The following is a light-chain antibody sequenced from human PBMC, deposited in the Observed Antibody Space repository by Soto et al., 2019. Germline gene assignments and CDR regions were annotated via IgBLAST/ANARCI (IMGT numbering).Light chain of an antibody. CDR1: QNLRSS. J-gene: IGKJ1*01. CDR2: GAS. CDR3: QQYNIWPQT. Sequence: VMTPSPATLPVAPGESATLSCRASQNLRSSLAWYQQKPGQAPRLLIYGASTRATGIPARFSGSGSGTEFTLIISSLQSEDFAVYFCQQYNIWPQTFGQGTKVDIK. V-gene: IGKV3-15*01.